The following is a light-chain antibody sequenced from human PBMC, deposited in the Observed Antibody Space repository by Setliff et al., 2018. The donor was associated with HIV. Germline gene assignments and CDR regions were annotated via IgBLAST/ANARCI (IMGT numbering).Light chain of an antibody. J-gene: IGLJ1*01. Sequence: HSVLTQPPSVSGTPGQRVTISCSGGIYNIGSHTVHWYQQLPGVAPKLLLYSDNRRYTGVPDRFSGSKDDTSASLAINGLQSEDEAEYYCAAWDVSLKVYVFGSGTKVTVL. CDR1: IYNIGSHT. CDR2: SDN. CDR3: AAWDVSLKVYV. V-gene: IGLV1-44*01.